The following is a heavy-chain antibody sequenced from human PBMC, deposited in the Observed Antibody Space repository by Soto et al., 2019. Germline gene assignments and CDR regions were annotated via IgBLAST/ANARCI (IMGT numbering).Heavy chain of an antibody. CDR1: GFTFSSYA. D-gene: IGHD6-13*01. J-gene: IGHJ4*02. CDR3: VRRTAAGFGYYFDS. V-gene: IGHV3-23*01. Sequence: EVQLLESGGGLVPPGGSLRLSCAASGFTFSSYAMSWVRQAPGSGLERVLGFGASGGSAYYADSVKGRFTISRDNSKNTLFLEMNTLGGDDTAIYYCVRRTAAGFGYYFDSWGQGTLVTVSS. CDR2: FGASGGSA.